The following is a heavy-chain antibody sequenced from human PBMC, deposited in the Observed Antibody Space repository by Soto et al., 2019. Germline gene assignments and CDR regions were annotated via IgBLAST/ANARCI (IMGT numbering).Heavy chain of an antibody. Sequence: PSQTLSLTCDTSVDSVSSSSAAWNWIRQSPSRGLEWLGRTYYRSKWIHEYTLSMESRITINPDTSKNQFSLHIYSVTPEDTAVYYCAGVVWFRGMDVWGQGTPVTVSS. D-gene: IGHD3-16*01. J-gene: IGHJ6*02. CDR3: AGVVWFRGMDV. CDR1: VDSVSSSSAA. CDR2: TYYRSKWIH. V-gene: IGHV6-1*01.